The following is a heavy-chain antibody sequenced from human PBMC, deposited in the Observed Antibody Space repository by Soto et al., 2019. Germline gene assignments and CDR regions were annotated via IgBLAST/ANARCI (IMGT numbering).Heavy chain of an antibody. D-gene: IGHD2-21*02. Sequence: QLQLQESGSGLVKPSQTLSLTCAVSGGSISSGGYSWSWIRQPPGNGLEGIGYIYHSGSTYYNPSLKIRAPISVDRSTTKFSLKMSSVTAADTAVYYCARDNDNCGGDCYFAYWGQGTLVTVSS. V-gene: IGHV4-30-2*01. CDR3: ARDNDNCGGDCYFAY. J-gene: IGHJ4*02. CDR1: GGSISSGGYS. CDR2: IYHSGST.